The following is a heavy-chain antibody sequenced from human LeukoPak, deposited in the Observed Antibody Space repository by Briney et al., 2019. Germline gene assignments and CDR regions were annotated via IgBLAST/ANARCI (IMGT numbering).Heavy chain of an antibody. J-gene: IGHJ4*02. CDR2: IGGSGTRT. D-gene: IGHD4-17*01. CDR1: GFTFSSYE. V-gene: IGHV3-23*01. Sequence: GGSLRLSCAASGFTFSSYEMNWVRQAPGKGLEWVSGIGGSGTRTYYADSVKGRFTISRDNSKNTLYLQMNSLRAEDTAVYYCARDLYGDYAQDYWGQGTLVTVSS. CDR3: ARDLYGDYAQDY.